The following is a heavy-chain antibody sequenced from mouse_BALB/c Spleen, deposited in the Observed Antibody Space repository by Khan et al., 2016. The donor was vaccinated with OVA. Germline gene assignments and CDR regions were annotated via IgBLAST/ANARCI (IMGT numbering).Heavy chain of an antibody. D-gene: IGHD1-1*01. V-gene: IGHV1-20*01. CDR3: ARIYGSDFDY. CDR2: LNPHFGET. CDR1: GYSFTGYF. Sequence: VQLKRSGPELVKPGASVKISCQASGYSFTGYFMHWVMQSHGKSLEWIGRLNPHFGETFYSQKFVDKATLTVDESSSTAHMELRSLTSEDSAVYYCARIYGSDFDYWGQGTTLTVSS. J-gene: IGHJ2*01.